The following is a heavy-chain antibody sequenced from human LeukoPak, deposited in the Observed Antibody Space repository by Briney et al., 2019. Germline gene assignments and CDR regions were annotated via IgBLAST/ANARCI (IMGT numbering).Heavy chain of an antibody. V-gene: IGHV1-69*06. D-gene: IGHD6-13*01. Sequence: SVKVSCKASGGTFNSYAISWVRQAPGQGLEWMGGIIPIFGTANYAQKFQGRVTITADKSTSTAYMELSSLRSEDTAVYYCARTRSSSSSWYGQFDYWGQGTLVTVSS. CDR3: ARTRSSSSSWYGQFDY. CDR1: GGTFNSYA. J-gene: IGHJ4*02. CDR2: IIPIFGTA.